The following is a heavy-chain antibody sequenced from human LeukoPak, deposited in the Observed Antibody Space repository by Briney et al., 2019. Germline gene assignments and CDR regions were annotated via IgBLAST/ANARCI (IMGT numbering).Heavy chain of an antibody. D-gene: IGHD5/OR15-5a*01. Sequence: SETLSLTCAVYGGSFSGYYWSWIRQPPGKGLEWIGEINHSGSTNYNPSLKSRVTISIDTSKNQFSLKLSSVTAADTAVYYRCESVLDAFDIWGQGTMVTVSS. J-gene: IGHJ3*02. CDR1: GGSFSGYY. CDR3: CESVLDAFDI. CDR2: INHSGST. V-gene: IGHV4-34*01.